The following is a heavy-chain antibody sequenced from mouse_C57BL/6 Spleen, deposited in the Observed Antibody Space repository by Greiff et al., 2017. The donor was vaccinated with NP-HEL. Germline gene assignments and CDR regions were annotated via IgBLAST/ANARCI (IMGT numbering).Heavy chain of an antibody. Sequence: VQLQQSGPELVKPGASVKISCKASGYTFTDYYMNWVKQSHGKSLEWIGDINPNNGGTSYNQKFKGKATLTVDKSSSTAYMELRSLTSEDSAVYYCAYDYATDYWGQGTTLTVSS. D-gene: IGHD2-4*01. CDR3: AYDYATDY. J-gene: IGHJ2*01. CDR2: INPNNGGT. V-gene: IGHV1-26*01. CDR1: GYTFTDYY.